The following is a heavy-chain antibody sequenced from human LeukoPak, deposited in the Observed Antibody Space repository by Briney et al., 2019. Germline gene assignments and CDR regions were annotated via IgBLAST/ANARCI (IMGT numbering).Heavy chain of an antibody. Sequence: ASVKVSCKASGYTFTSYGISWVRQAPGQGREWMGWISAYNGNTNYAQKLQGRVTMTTDTSTSTAYMELRSLRSDDTAVYYCAREEAPRTYYYGSGSHSYCYYGMDVWGQGTTVTVSS. D-gene: IGHD3-10*01. CDR1: GYTFTSYG. CDR3: AREEAPRTYYYGSGSHSYCYYGMDV. J-gene: IGHJ6*02. V-gene: IGHV1-18*01. CDR2: ISAYNGNT.